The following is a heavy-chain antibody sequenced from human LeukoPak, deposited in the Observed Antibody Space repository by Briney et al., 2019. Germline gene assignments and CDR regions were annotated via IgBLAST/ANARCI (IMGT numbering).Heavy chain of an antibody. CDR1: GYSISSGYY. Sequence: SETLSLTCTVSGYSISSGYYWGWIRQPPGKGLEWIGSIYHSGSTYYNPSLNSRVTISVDTSKNQFSLKLSSVTAADTAVYYCARAKVRFLEWFDYWGQGTLVTVSS. CDR3: ARAKVRFLEWFDY. CDR2: IYHSGST. J-gene: IGHJ5*01. D-gene: IGHD3-3*01. V-gene: IGHV4-38-2*02.